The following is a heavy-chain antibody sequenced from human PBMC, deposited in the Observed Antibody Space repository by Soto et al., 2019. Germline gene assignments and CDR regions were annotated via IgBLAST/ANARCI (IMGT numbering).Heavy chain of an antibody. V-gene: IGHV1-18*01. CDR1: NYTFFSYG. CDR2: ISVDNGVT. D-gene: IGHD3-10*01. CDR3: ARGEVTMVRRFIHNFYGMDV. J-gene: IGHJ6*02. Sequence: QVQLVQSGTEVKRPGASVRLSCKASNYTFFSYGIAWVRQAPGKGLELMGWISVDNGVTHYAPEFQGRVTMTADTSATTAYMELRSLRSDDTAVYYCARGEVTMVRRFIHNFYGMDVWGQGTTVMVAS.